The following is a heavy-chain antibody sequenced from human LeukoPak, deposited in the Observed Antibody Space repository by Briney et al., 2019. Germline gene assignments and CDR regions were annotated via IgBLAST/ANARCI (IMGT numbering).Heavy chain of an antibody. D-gene: IGHD3-22*01. CDR1: GYTFTSYG. V-gene: IGHV7-4-1*02. J-gene: IGHJ3*02. CDR2: INTNTGNP. CDR3: ARRQDYYASSGYSVADAFDI. Sequence: ASVKVSCKASGYTFTSYGLTWVRQAPGQGLEWMGWINTNTGNPTYAQGFTGRFVFSLDTSVSTAYLQISSLKAEDTAVYYCARRQDYYASSGYSVADAFDIWGQGTMVTVSS.